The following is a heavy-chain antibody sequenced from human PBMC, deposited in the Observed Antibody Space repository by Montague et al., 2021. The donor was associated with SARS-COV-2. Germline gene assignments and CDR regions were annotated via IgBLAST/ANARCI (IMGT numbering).Heavy chain of an antibody. CDR3: ARDTSYDGSGYYYFDY. CDR1: GFTFSTQA. J-gene: IGHJ4*02. Sequence: SLRLSCAASGFTFSTQAMHWVRQTPGKGLEWVAAISFYGIKEHYADSVKGRFTVSRDNSENTLYLQMNILRAEDTALYYCARDTSYDGSGYYYFDYWGQGTLVTVSS. V-gene: IGHV3-30-3*01. CDR2: ISFYGIKE. D-gene: IGHD3-22*01.